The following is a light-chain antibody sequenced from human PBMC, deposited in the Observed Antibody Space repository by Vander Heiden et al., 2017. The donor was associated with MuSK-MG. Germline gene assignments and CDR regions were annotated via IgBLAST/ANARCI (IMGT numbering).Light chain of an antibody. CDR2: KAS. J-gene: IGKJ4*01. V-gene: IGKV1-5*03. CDR1: QSVSSL. CDR3: QQYNVYPLT. Sequence: DIQMTQSPSTLSASVGDRVTITCRASQSVSSLLAWYQQKPGKAPNVLIYKASTLESGVPSRFSGSGFGTAFTLTISNLQPADFATYYCQQYNVYPLTFGGGTKVEIK.